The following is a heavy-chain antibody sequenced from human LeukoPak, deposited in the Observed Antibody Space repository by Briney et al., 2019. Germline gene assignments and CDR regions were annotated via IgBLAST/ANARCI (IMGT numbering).Heavy chain of an antibody. CDR1: GYTFTSYG. CDR2: ISAYNGNT. D-gene: IGHD6-13*01. V-gene: IGHV1-18*01. Sequence: ASVKVSCKASGYTFTSYGISWVRQAPGQGLEWMGWISAYNGNTNYAQKLQGRVTMTTDTSTSTAYMELRSLRSGDTAVYYCAREVAAAGTIHFDYWGQGTLVTVSS. J-gene: IGHJ4*02. CDR3: AREVAAAGTIHFDY.